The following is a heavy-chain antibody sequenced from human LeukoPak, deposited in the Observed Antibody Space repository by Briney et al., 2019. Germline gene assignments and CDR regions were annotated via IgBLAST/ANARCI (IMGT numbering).Heavy chain of an antibody. V-gene: IGHV3-20*04. Sequence: GGSLRLSCAASGFTFNNYAIHWVRQAPGKGLEWVSGINWNGGSTGYADSVKGRFTISRDNAKNSLYLQMNSLRAGDTALYYCARERTYYYDSNPDYFDYWGQGTLVTVSS. D-gene: IGHD3-22*01. J-gene: IGHJ4*02. CDR1: GFTFNNYA. CDR3: ARERTYYYDSNPDYFDY. CDR2: INWNGGST.